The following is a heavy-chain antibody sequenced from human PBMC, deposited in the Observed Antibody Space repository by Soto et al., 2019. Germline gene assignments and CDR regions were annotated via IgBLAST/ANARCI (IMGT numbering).Heavy chain of an antibody. J-gene: IGHJ4*02. D-gene: IGHD6-13*01. CDR1: GGTFSSYA. V-gene: IGHV1-69*06. CDR3: ARGYSSRLYYFDY. Sequence: GASVKVSCKASGGTFSSYAISWVRQAPGQGLEWMGGIIPIFGTANYAQKFQGRVTITADKSTSTAYMELSSLRSEDTAVYYCARGYSSRLYYFDYWXQGTLVTVSS. CDR2: IIPIFGTA.